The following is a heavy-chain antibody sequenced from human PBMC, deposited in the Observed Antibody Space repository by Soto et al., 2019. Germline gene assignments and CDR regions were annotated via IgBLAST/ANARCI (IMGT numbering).Heavy chain of an antibody. D-gene: IGHD2-2*01. J-gene: IGHJ6*02. Sequence: GGSLRLSCAASGFTFSSYSMNWVRQAPGKGLEWVSSISSSSSYIYYADSVKGRFAISRDNAKNSLYLQMNSLRAEDTAVYYCASLGVPAAMLVHYYYYGMDVWGQGTTVTVSS. CDR1: GFTFSSYS. CDR2: ISSSSSYI. V-gene: IGHV3-21*01. CDR3: ASLGVPAAMLVHYYYYGMDV.